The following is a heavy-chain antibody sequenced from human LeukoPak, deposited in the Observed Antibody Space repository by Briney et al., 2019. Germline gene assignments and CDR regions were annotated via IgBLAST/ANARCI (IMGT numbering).Heavy chain of an antibody. CDR2: LQTSGST. CDR3: ARDGGSGWYNY. CDR1: GGSISSSSYY. D-gene: IGHD6-19*01. J-gene: IGHJ4*02. V-gene: IGHV4-61*02. Sequence: PSETLSLTCTVSGGSISSSSYYWGWIRQPAGKGLEWIGRLQTSGSTIYNPSLKSRVTMSVDTSKNHFSLKLSSVTAADTAVYYCARDGGSGWYNYWGQGTLVTVSS.